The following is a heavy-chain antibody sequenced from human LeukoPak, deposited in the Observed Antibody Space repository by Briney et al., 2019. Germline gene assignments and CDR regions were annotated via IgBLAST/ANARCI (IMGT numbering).Heavy chain of an antibody. J-gene: IGHJ5*02. D-gene: IGHD3-3*01. V-gene: IGHV3-21*01. CDR3: ARDPGDFWSGYGWFDP. Sequence: GGSLRLSCAASGFTFSSYSMNWVRQAPGKGLEWVSSISSSSSYIYYADSVKGRFTISRDNAKNSLYLQMNSLRAEDTAVYYCARDPGDFWSGYGWFDPWGQGTLVTVSS. CDR1: GFTFSSYS. CDR2: ISSSSSYI.